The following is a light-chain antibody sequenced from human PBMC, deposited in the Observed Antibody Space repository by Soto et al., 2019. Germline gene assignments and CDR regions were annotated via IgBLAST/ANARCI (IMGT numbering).Light chain of an antibody. CDR2: DAS. Sequence: NKCRPSQSIRSYLNWVQQKPGKAPKLLIYDASSLQTGVPSRFSFSGSGTDLSLTICSLRPAAFAPYHCLRSHSPLLWTFRQGTKVDIK. V-gene: IGKV1-39*01. CDR3: LRSHSPLLWT. CDR1: QSIRSY. J-gene: IGKJ1*01.